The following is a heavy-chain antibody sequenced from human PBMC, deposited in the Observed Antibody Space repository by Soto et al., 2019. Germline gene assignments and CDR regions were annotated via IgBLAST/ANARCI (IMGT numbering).Heavy chain of an antibody. J-gene: IGHJ3*02. V-gene: IGHV2-5*02. CDR3: SHRIAVVDTRAFDI. CDR1: GFSLSTSGVG. Sequence: QITLKESGPTLVKPTQTLTLTCTFSGFSLSTSGVGVGWIRPPPVKALEWLALIYWDDDKRYSPSLKSSITIAKDTSKNQVVPIMTNMDPVDTATYYCSHRIAVVDTRAFDIWGQWTMVSFAS. CDR2: IYWDDDK. D-gene: IGHD3-22*01.